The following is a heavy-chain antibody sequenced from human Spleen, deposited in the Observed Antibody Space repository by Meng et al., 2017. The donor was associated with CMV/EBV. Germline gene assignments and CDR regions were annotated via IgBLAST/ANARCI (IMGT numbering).Heavy chain of an antibody. CDR1: GFTFESYT. CDR3: AKDWIGDNGDYLDA. Sequence: GESLKISCGASGFTFESYTMSWVRQAPGKGLEWVAGISGSGDHTYYADSVKGRVTISRDNSKNTLHVRMQSLRAEDTAVYYCAKDWIGDNGDYLDAWGQGTLVTVSS. J-gene: IGHJ1*01. V-gene: IGHV3-23*01. D-gene: IGHD4-17*01. CDR2: ISGSGDHT.